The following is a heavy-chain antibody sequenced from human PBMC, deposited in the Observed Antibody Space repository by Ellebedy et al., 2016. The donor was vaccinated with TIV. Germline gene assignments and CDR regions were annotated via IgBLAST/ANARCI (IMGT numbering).Heavy chain of an antibody. CDR1: GIPFSSSG. V-gene: IGHV3-33*01. CDR3: ARDKANRYLDH. Sequence: PGGSLRLSCAASGIPFSSSGMHWVRQAPGKGLEWVAMIWFDGSNQYYADSVKGRSTISRDNSHNTVDLHMSSLISEDTAVYYCARDKANRYLDHWGQGTLVTVSS. D-gene: IGHD1-14*01. CDR2: IWFDGSNQ. J-gene: IGHJ4*02.